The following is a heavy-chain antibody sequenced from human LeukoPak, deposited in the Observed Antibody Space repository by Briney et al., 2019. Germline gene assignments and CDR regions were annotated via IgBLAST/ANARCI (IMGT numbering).Heavy chain of an antibody. D-gene: IGHD2-21*01. CDR1: GFTFSSYS. CDR3: ARDKHTVGDAFDI. Sequence: GGSLRLSCAASGFTFSSYSMNWVRQAPGKGLEWVSSISSSSSYIYYADSVNGRFTISRENAKNSLYLQMNSLRAEDTAVYYCARDKHTVGDAFDIWGQGTMVTVSS. V-gene: IGHV3-21*01. J-gene: IGHJ3*02. CDR2: ISSSSSYI.